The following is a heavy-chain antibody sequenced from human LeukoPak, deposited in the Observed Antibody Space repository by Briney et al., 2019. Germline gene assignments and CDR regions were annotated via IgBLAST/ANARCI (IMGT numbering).Heavy chain of an antibody. D-gene: IGHD2-21*01. CDR2: IRYDGSNK. V-gene: IGHV3-30*02. CDR3: AKEKNPWLIPYGDWDY. CDR1: GFTFSSYG. J-gene: IGHJ4*02. Sequence: SGKSLRLSCAASGFTFSSYGMHWVRQAPGKGLEWVAFIRYDGSNKYYADSVKGRFTISRDNSKNTLYLQMNSLRAEDTAVYYCAKEKNPWLIPYGDWDYWGQGTLVTVSS.